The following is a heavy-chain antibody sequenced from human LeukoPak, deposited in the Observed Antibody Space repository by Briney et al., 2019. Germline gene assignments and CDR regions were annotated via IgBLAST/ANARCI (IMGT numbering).Heavy chain of an antibody. CDR3: AGLRGDTADYYFDY. CDR2: IYTSGST. CDR1: GGSISSYY. J-gene: IGHJ4*02. V-gene: IGHV4-4*07. Sequence: SETLSLTCTVSGGSISSYYWSWIRQPAGKGLEWIGRIYTSGSTNYNPSLKSRVTMSVDTSKNQFSLKLSSVTAADTAVYYCAGLRGDTADYYFDYWGQGTLVTVSS. D-gene: IGHD5-18*01.